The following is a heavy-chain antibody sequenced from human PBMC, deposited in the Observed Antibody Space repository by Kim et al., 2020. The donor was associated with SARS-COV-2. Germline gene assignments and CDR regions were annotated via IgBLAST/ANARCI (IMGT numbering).Heavy chain of an antibody. D-gene: IGHD3-10*01. CDR3: ARARYYYGFPDYYGMDV. CDR1: GFTFSSYW. V-gene: IGHV3-74*01. Sequence: GGSLRLSCAASGFTFSSYWMHWVRQAPGKGLVWVSRINSDGSSTSYADSVKGRFTISRDNAKNTLYLQMNSLRAEDTAVYYCARARYYYGFPDYYGMDVWGQGTTVTVSS. CDR2: INSDGSST. J-gene: IGHJ6*02.